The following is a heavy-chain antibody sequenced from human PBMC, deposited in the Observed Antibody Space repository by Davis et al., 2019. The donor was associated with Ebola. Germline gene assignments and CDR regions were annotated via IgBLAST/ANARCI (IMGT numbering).Heavy chain of an antibody. V-gene: IGHV1-46*01. D-gene: IGHD4-17*01. CDR3: ARFSYGDYALGAFDI. CDR2: INPSGGST. J-gene: IGHJ3*02. CDR1: GGTFSSYA. Sequence: ASVKVSCKASGGTFSSYAISWVRQAPGQGLEWMGIINPSGGSTSYAQKFQGRVTMTRDTSTSTVYMELSSLRSEDTAVYYCARFSYGDYALGAFDIWGQGTMVTVSS.